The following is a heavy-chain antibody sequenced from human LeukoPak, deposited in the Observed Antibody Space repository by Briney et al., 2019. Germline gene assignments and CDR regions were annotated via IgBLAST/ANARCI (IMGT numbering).Heavy chain of an antibody. CDR1: GGSFSGYY. D-gene: IGHD5-18*01. J-gene: IGHJ4*02. CDR3: ARGRFRYSYGFDY. Sequence: SETLSLTCAVYGGSFSGYYWSWIRQPPGKGLEWIGEIKHSGSTNYNPSLKSRVTISVDTSKNQFSLKLSSVTAADTAVYYCARGRFRYSYGFDYWGQGTLVTVSS. CDR2: IKHSGST. V-gene: IGHV4-34*01.